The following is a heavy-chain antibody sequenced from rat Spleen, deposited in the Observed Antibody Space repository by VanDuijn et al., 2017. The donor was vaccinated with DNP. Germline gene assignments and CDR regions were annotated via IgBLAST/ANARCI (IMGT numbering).Heavy chain of an antibody. CDR3: ATQEGDFDY. J-gene: IGHJ2*01. CDR2: ISPSGGST. D-gene: IGHD1-11*01. Sequence: EVQLVESGGALVKPGRSLKLSCAASGFTFSNYDMAWVRQAPTKGLGWVASISPSGGSTYYRDSVKGRFTISRDNAKSTLYLQMDSLRSEDTATYYCATQEGDFDYWGQGVMVTVSS. CDR1: GFTFSNYD. V-gene: IGHV5-25*01.